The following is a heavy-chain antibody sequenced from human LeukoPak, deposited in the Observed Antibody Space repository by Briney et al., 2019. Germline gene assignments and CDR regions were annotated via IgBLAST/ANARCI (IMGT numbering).Heavy chain of an antibody. CDR3: ARATEGFDY. V-gene: IGHV3-13*04. Sequence: GGSLRLSRATSGFTFSSYDMHWVRQATGKGLEWVSGIGTAGDTYYPASVKGRFTISRENAKNSLYLQMNSLRAGDTAVYYCARATEGFDYWGQGTLVTVSS. CDR2: IGTAGDT. J-gene: IGHJ4*02. CDR1: GFTFSSYD.